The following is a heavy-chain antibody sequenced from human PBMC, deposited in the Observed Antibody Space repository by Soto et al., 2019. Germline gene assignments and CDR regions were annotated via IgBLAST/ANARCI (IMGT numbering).Heavy chain of an antibody. CDR2: IYYSGST. J-gene: IGHJ4*02. V-gene: IGHV4-39*01. CDR1: GGSISSSSYY. CDR3: ARTDRINFDY. Sequence: SETLSLTCTVSGGSISSSSYYWGWIRQPPGKGLEWIGSIYYSGSTYYNPSLKSRVTISVDTSKNQFSLKLSSVTAADTAVYYCARTDRINFDYWGQGTLVTVSS. D-gene: IGHD2-15*01.